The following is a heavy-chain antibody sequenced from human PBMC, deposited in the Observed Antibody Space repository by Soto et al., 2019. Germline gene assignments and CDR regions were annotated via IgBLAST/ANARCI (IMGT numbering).Heavy chain of an antibody. CDR1: VYTFSRYG. J-gene: IGHJ3*02. D-gene: IGHD3-3*01. V-gene: IGHV1-18*01. CDR2: ISAYNGNT. CDR3: AGVLRFLEWLPTHDAFDI. Sequence: ASVKVSCKASVYTFSRYGISWVRQAPGQGVEWMGWISAYNGNTNYAQKLQGRVTMTTDTSTSTAYMELRSLRSDDTAVYYCAGVLRFLEWLPTHDAFDIWGQGTMVTVSS.